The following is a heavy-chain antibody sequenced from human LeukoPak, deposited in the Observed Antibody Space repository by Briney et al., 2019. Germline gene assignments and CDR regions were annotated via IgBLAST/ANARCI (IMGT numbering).Heavy chain of an antibody. D-gene: IGHD2-2*01. CDR1: GYTFTNYY. J-gene: IGHJ4*02. Sequence: ASVKVSCKASGYTFTNYYLNWVRQAPGQGLEWMGWINPNSGGTNYAQQFQGRVTMTRDTSISTAYMELSSLIYDDTAGYFWTRAYCGSTNWPPGNYWGQGTLVAVSS. V-gene: IGHV1-2*02. CDR3: TRAYCGSTNWPPGNY. CDR2: INPNSGGT.